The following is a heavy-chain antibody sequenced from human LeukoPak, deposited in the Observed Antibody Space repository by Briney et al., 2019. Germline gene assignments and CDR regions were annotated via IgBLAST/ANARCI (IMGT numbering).Heavy chain of an antibody. CDR2: ISGSGGST. D-gene: IGHD3-22*01. J-gene: IGHJ4*02. Sequence: GWSVRLSCAASGFTFSSYAMSWVRQAPGKGLEWVSAISGSGGSTYYADSVKGRFTISRDNSKNTLYLQMNSLRAEDTAVYYCAKGRKLDYYDSSGLDYWGQGTLVTVSS. V-gene: IGHV3-23*01. CDR1: GFTFSSYA. CDR3: AKGRKLDYYDSSGLDY.